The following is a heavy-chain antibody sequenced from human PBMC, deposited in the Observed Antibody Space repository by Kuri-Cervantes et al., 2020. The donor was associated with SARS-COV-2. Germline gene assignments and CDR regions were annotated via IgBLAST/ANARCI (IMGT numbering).Heavy chain of an antibody. V-gene: IGHV3-30*03. CDR2: ISFDGTTK. Sequence: GESLKISCAASGFMFSRYGMHWVRQAPGKGLEWVAYISFDGTTKNNSASGKGRFTISRDNSKNTLYLQMNSLRAEDTAVYYCARDENYSSSWYADYYYYYGKDVWGQGTTVTVSS. D-gene: IGHD6-13*01. CDR3: ARDENYSSSWYADYYYYYGKDV. CDR1: GFMFSRYG. J-gene: IGHJ6*02.